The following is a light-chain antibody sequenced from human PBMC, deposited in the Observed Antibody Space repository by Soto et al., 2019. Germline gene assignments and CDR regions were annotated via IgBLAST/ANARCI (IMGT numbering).Light chain of an antibody. Sequence: EIVMTQSPATLSVSPGERATLSCRASQSVSSNLAWYQQKPGQAPRLLMYGASTRATGIPARFSGSGSGTEFTLTISSLQSEDFAVYYCQQYGSSPALFTFGPGTKVDIK. J-gene: IGKJ3*01. CDR1: QSVSSN. CDR2: GAS. V-gene: IGKV3-15*01. CDR3: QQYGSSPALFT.